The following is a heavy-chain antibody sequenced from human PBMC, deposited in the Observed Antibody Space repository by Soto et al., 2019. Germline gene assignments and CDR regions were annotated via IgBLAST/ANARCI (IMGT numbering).Heavy chain of an antibody. CDR2: IIPIFGTA. V-gene: IGHV1-69*13. CDR3: ATPRIFGVVANYYYGMDV. CDR1: GGTFSSYA. J-gene: IGHJ6*02. D-gene: IGHD3-3*01. Sequence: ASVKVSCKASGGTFSSYAISWVRQAPGQGLEWMGGIIPIFGTANYAQKFQGRVTITADESTSTAYMELSSLRSEDTAVYYCATPRIFGVVANYYYGMDVWGQGTTVTVSS.